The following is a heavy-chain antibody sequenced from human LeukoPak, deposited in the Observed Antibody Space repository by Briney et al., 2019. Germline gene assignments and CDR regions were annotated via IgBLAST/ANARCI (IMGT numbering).Heavy chain of an antibody. J-gene: IGHJ1*01. D-gene: IGHD3-22*01. Sequence: ASVKVSCKASGYSFTSYYMHWVRQAPGQGLEWMGWINPNSGDTNFAQKFQGRVTMTRDTSISTVYMELSRLRSDDKAVFYCARGYFDSRDFESFQHWGEGTLVSVSS. CDR3: ARGYFDSRDFESFQH. V-gene: IGHV1-2*02. CDR1: GYSFTSYY. CDR2: INPNSGDT.